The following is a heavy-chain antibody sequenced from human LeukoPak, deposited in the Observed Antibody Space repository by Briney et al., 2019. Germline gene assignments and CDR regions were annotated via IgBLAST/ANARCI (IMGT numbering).Heavy chain of an antibody. CDR1: GFTFSSYG. CDR3: ARGTGSYYLPHAFDI. D-gene: IGHD3-10*01. Sequence: SGGSLRLSCAASGFTFSSYGMHWVRQAPGKGLEWVAVIWYDGSNKYYADSVKGQFTISRDNSKNTLYLQMNSLRAEDTAVYYCARGTGSYYLPHAFDIWGQGTMVTVSS. CDR2: IWYDGSNK. J-gene: IGHJ3*02. V-gene: IGHV3-33*08.